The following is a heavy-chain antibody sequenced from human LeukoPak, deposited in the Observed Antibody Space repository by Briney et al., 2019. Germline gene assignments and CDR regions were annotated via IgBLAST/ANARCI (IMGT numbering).Heavy chain of an antibody. CDR2: INPNSGDT. Sequence: ASVKVSCKASGYTFTDYYIHWVRQALGQGLEWMGWINPNSGDTDFAQKFQGMVTMTRDTSISTAYMELSRLRSDDTAVFYCARSNTSGYYPPTLRYWGQGTLVAVSS. V-gene: IGHV1-2*02. CDR1: GYTFTDYY. CDR3: ARSNTSGYYPPTLRY. J-gene: IGHJ4*02. D-gene: IGHD3-22*01.